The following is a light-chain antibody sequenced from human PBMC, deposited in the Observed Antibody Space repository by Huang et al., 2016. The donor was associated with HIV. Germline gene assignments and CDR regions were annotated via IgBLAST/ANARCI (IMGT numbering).Light chain of an antibody. CDR2: ATS. J-gene: IGKJ1*01. CDR1: QGIGNS. CDR3: QQYHGIPWT. V-gene: IGKV1-NL1*01. Sequence: DIQMTQSPSSLSASVGDRVTITCRASQGIGNSLAWYQQKPEKAPRLLLYATSRWERGVPSRFSGSGSGTHYTLTISTLQPEDIASYYCQQYHGIPWTFGQGTKVEIK.